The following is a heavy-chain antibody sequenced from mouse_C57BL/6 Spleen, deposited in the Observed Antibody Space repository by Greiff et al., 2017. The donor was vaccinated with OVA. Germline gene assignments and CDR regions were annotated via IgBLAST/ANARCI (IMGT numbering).Heavy chain of an antibody. CDR2: ISGGGGNT. CDR3: ARQGGLLPYYFDY. J-gene: IGHJ2*01. D-gene: IGHD2-10*01. V-gene: IGHV5-9*01. CDR1: GFTFSSYT. Sequence: EVKLVESGGGLVKPGGSLKLSCAASGFTFSSYTMSWVRQTPEKRLEWVATISGGGGNTYYPDSGKGRFTISRDNAKNTLYLQMSSLRSEDTALYYCARQGGLLPYYFDYWGQGTTLTVSS.